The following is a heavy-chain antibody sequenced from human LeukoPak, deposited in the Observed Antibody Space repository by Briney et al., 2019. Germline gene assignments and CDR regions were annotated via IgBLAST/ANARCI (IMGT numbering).Heavy chain of an antibody. V-gene: IGHV5-51*01. CDR3: ARWMLAVAGTADY. D-gene: IGHD6-19*01. CDR2: IYPGDSDT. Sequence: GESLKISCKGFGYSFSTYWIGWVRQMSGKGLEWMGIIYPGDSDTRYSPSFQGQVTISADKSISTAYLQWSSLKASDTAMYYCARWMLAVAGTADYWGQGTLVTVSS. CDR1: GYSFSTYW. J-gene: IGHJ4*02.